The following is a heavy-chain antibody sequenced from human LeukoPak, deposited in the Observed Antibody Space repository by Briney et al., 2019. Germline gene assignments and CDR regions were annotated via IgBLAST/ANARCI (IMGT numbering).Heavy chain of an antibody. CDR3: ARVTADGSGSYSLYYWYFDL. Sequence: ASVKVSCKASGGTFSSYAISWVRQAPGQGLEWMGGIIPIFDTANYAQKFQGRVTITADESTSTAYMELSSLRSEDTAVYYCARVTADGSGSYSLYYWYFDLWGRGTLVTVSS. J-gene: IGHJ2*01. V-gene: IGHV1-69*01. D-gene: IGHD3-10*01. CDR2: IIPIFDTA. CDR1: GGTFSSYA.